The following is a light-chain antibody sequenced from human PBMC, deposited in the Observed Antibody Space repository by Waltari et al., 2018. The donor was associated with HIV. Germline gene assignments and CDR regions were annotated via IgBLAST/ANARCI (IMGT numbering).Light chain of an antibody. J-gene: IGLJ2*01. CDR3: CSYTAIHTLI. CDR1: TSDIGIFDS. CDR2: GVY. V-gene: IGLV2-14*01. Sequence: QSALTQPASVSGSPGPSITISCAATTSDIGIFDSFSWYQQHPGRAPQLMIFGVYSRPSGVSSRFSGSKSGNTASLTISGLQAEDEANYYCCSYTAIHTLIFGGGTKLTVL.